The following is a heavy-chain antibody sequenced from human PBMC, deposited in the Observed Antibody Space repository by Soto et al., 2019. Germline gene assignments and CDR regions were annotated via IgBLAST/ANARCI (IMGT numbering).Heavy chain of an antibody. CDR2: IYPDDSDI. V-gene: IGHV5-51*01. CDR1: GYRFTSYW. Sequence: GESLKISCQGSGYRFTSYWIAWVRQMPGKGLEWVGIIYPDDSDIKYSPSFQGQVTISADRSNSTAYLQWRSLKASDTAMYFCARHFDSSGYYPDYWCQGTQVTVSS. CDR3: ARHFDSSGYYPDY. D-gene: IGHD3-22*01. J-gene: IGHJ4*02.